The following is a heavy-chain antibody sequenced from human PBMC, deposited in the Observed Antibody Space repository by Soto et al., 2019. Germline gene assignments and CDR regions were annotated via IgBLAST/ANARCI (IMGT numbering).Heavy chain of an antibody. D-gene: IGHD4-17*01. J-gene: IGHJ4*02. CDR2: INPSGGST. Sequence: GASVKVSCKASGYTFTSYYMHWVLQAPGQGLEWMGIINPSGGSTSYAQKFQGRVTMTRDTSTSTVYMELSSLRSEDTAVYYCARDLNGDYYFDYWGQGTLVTVSS. CDR1: GYTFTSYY. V-gene: IGHV1-46*01. CDR3: ARDLNGDYYFDY.